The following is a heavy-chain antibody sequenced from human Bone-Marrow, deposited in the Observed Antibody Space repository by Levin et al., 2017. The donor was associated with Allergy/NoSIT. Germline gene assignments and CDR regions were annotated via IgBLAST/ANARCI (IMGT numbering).Heavy chain of an antibody. D-gene: IGHD3-3*01. CDR1: GFTFDTYA. V-gene: IGHV3-23*01. CDR2: IDGSGGST. Sequence: GESLKISCAASGFTFDTYALNWVRQAPGKGLEWVSIIDGSGGSTHYADSVKGRFTLSRDNSKNTVYLQMSSLRVEDTAVYYCAKIPGRHDFWSGYYPPATVVDYWGQGTLVTVS. CDR3: AKIPGRHDFWSGYYPPATVVDY. J-gene: IGHJ4*02.